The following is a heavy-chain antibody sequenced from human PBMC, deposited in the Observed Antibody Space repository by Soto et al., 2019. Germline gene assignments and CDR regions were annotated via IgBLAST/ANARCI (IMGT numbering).Heavy chain of an antibody. CDR3: AKATTNGGWFNPFDS. CDR2: LSGSGTST. V-gene: IGHV3-23*01. D-gene: IGHD6-19*01. CDR1: GFSFVNYA. Sequence: GGSLRLSCAASGFSFVNYAMNWVRQAPGKGLEWVSGLSGSGTSTYYADSVKGRFTISRDNSRDTLFLQMNSLTADDTTVYYCAKATTNGGWFNPFDSWGQGALVTVSS. J-gene: IGHJ4*02.